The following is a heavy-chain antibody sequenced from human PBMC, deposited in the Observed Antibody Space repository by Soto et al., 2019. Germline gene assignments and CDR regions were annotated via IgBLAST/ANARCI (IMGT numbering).Heavy chain of an antibody. D-gene: IGHD3-3*01. CDR3: ARLSIRFLEWYYTGGYYYMDV. Sequence: SETLSLTCTVSGGSISSYYWSWIRQPPGKEQEWIGYIYYSGSTNYNPSIKSRVTISVDTSKNQFSLKLSSVTAADTAVYYCARLSIRFLEWYYTGGYYYMDVWGKGTTVTVSS. CDR1: GGSISSYY. V-gene: IGHV4-59*08. CDR2: IYYSGST. J-gene: IGHJ6*03.